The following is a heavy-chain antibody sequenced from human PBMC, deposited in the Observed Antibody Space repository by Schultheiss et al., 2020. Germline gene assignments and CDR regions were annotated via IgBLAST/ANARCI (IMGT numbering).Heavy chain of an antibody. V-gene: IGHV3-49*03. CDR1: GFTFDDYA. J-gene: IGHJ4*02. Sequence: GGSLRLSCAASGFTFDDYAMSWFRQAPGKGLEWVGFIRSKAYGGTTEYAASVKGRFTISRDDSKSIAYLQMNSLKTEDTAVYYCTRDPRATFRGGVPPDYWGQGTLVTVSS. CDR2: IRSKAYGGTT. CDR3: TRDPRATFRGGVPPDY. D-gene: IGHD5-12*01.